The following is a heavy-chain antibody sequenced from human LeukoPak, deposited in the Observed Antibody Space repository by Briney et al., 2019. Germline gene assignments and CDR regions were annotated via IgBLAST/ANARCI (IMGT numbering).Heavy chain of an antibody. J-gene: IGHJ4*02. CDR2: ISGSGGST. CDR1: GFTFSSYA. V-gene: IGHV3-23*01. CDR3: AKDMGRIMITCGGPDY. D-gene: IGHD3-16*01. Sequence: GGSLRLSCAASGFTFSSYAMSWVRQAPGKGLERVSVISGSGGSTYYADSVKGRFTISRDNSKNTLYLRMNSLRAEDTAVYYCAKDMGRIMITCGGPDYWGQGPLVTVS.